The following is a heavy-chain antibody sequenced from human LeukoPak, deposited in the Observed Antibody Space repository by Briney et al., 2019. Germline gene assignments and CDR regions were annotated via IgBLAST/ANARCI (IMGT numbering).Heavy chain of an antibody. CDR2: INPNSGGT. CDR1: GYTFTGYY. CDR3: ARAPMIVVVFPPRLDY. J-gene: IGHJ4*02. Sequence: VASVKASCKTSGYTFTGYYMHWVRQAPGQGLEWMGWINPNSGGTNYAQKFQDRVTMTGDTSISTAYMELSRLTSDDTAVYYCARAPMIVVVFPPRLDYWGQGTLVTVSS. V-gene: IGHV1-2*02. D-gene: IGHD3-22*01.